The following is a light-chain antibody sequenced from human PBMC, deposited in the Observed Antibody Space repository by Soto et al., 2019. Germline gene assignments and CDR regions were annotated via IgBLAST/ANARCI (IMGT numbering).Light chain of an antibody. CDR2: DAS. V-gene: IGKV3-11*01. CDR1: QSVTTY. J-gene: IGKJ2*01. CDR3: QQYGSSPMYT. Sequence: EIVLTQSPATLSLSPGERANISCRASQSVTTYLAWYQQKPGQAPRLLIYDASDRATGIPARFSGSGSGTDFTLTISSLEPEDFAVYYCQQYGSSPMYTFGQGTKVDIK.